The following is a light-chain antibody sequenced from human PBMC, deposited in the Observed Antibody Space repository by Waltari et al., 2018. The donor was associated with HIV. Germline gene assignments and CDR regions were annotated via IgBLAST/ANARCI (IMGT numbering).Light chain of an antibody. V-gene: IGKV3-15*01. J-gene: IGKJ2*01. Sequence: EIVMTQSPATLSVSPGERATLSCRASQSVSNNLAWYQQKLGQAPRLLIYGASTRATGIPARFSGSGSGTEFTLTISSLQSEDFAVYYCQQYNNWPRTFGQGTKLEIK. CDR3: QQYNNWPRT. CDR2: GAS. CDR1: QSVSNN.